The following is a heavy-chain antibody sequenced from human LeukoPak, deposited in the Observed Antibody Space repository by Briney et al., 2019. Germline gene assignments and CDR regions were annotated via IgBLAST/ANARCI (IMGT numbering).Heavy chain of an antibody. V-gene: IGHV3-48*01. CDR1: EFTFSSYS. Sequence: GGSLRLSCAASEFTFSSYSMNWVRQAPGKGLEWVSYITNSGNSKSYADSVKGRFTISRDNTKNSLYLQMNGLRAEDTAVYYCARIRSSGYLTFDYWGQGILVTVSS. J-gene: IGHJ4*02. CDR3: ARIRSSGYLTFDY. CDR2: ITNSGNSK. D-gene: IGHD3-22*01.